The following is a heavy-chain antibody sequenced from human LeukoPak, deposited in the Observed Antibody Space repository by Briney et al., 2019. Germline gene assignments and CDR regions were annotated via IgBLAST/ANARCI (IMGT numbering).Heavy chain of an antibody. Sequence: SETLSLTCAVYGGSFSGYYWSWIRQPPGKLLEWIGEINHSGRTNYNTSLKRRVTISVDTPKNQSSLNLSSVTAADTAVYYCARGRAGQLWVKPPGMVYFDYWGQGTLVTVSS. CDR3: ARGRAGQLWVKPPGMVYFDY. CDR2: INHSGRT. CDR1: GGSFSGYY. D-gene: IGHD5-18*01. J-gene: IGHJ4*02. V-gene: IGHV4-34*01.